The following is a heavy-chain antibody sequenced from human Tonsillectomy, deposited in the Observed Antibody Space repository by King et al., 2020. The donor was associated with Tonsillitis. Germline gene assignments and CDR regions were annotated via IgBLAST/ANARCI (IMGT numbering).Heavy chain of an antibody. Sequence: VQLVESGGDLVQPGGSLRLSCAPSGFTFSSYWMTWVRQAPGKGLEWVANINEDGSEKSYADSVRGRFTISRDNAKNSMFLQMNSLRAGDTAVYYCARDLSPETSGQYYDAFDVWGRGTMVTVSS. CDR2: INEDGSEK. CDR3: ARDLSPETSGQYYDAFDV. J-gene: IGHJ3*01. CDR1: GFTFSSYW. D-gene: IGHD3-22*01. V-gene: IGHV3-7*01.